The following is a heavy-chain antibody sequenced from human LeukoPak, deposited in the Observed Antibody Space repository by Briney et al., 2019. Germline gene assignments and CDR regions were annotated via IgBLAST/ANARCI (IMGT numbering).Heavy chain of an antibody. V-gene: IGHV1-2*02. CDR1: GYIFTDYY. D-gene: IGHD3-10*01. CDR3: ARDYHGGSRTQHY. Sequence: ASVKVSCKASGYIFTDYYIQWVRQAPGQGLEWMGWINTYSGGTNYAQKFQGRVTMTRDTSISTAYMELSRLRSDDTAVYYCARDYHGGSRTQHYWGQGTMVTVSS. J-gene: IGHJ4*02. CDR2: INTYSGGT.